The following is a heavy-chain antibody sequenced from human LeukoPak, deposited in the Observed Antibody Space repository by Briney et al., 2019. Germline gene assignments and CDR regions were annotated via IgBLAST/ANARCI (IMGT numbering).Heavy chain of an antibody. CDR1: GGSLSGFY. V-gene: IGHV4-59*03. CDR3: ASYDYGDYNFDY. D-gene: IGHD4-17*01. CDR2: VYYSGST. Sequence: SSETLFLTCTVSGGSLSGFYWSWIRQPPGAGLEWIGYVYYSGSTTYNPSLKSRVTISVDTSKNQFSLRLGSVTAADTAVYYCASYDYGDYNFDYWGQGTLVTVSS. J-gene: IGHJ4*02.